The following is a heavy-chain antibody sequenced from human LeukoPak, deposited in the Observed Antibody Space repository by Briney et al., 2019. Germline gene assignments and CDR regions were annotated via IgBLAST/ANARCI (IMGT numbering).Heavy chain of an antibody. CDR1: TYSISSAYY. CDR2: IYQSGST. D-gene: IGHD1-26*01. V-gene: IGHV4-38-2*02. CDR3: ARHRVRATDY. Sequence: PSEALSLTCSVSTYSISSAYYWGWIRPPPGKGLQWIGSIYQSGSTYYNPSLKSRVTISVDTSKNQFSLKLRSVTAADTAVYYCARHRVRATDYWGQGTLVTVS. J-gene: IGHJ4*02.